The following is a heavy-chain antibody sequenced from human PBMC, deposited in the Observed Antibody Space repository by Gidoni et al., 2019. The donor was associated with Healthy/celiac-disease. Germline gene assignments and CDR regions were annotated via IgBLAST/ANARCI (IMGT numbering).Heavy chain of an antibody. CDR3: TTRTLNYYGSGSYHKSDY. Sequence: EMQLVESGGGLVKPGGSLRLSCAASGFTFSNAWLSWVRQAPGKGLEWVGRIKSKTDGGTTDYAAPVKGRFTISRDDAKNTLYLQMNSLKTEDTAVYYCTTRTLNYYGSGSYHKSDYWGQGTLVTVSS. CDR2: IKSKTDGGTT. CDR1: GFTFSNAW. J-gene: IGHJ4*02. D-gene: IGHD3-10*01. V-gene: IGHV3-15*01.